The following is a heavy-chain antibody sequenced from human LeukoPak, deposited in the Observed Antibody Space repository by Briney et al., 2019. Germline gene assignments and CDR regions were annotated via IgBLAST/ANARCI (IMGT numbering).Heavy chain of an antibody. D-gene: IGHD1-26*01. J-gene: IGHJ4*02. CDR3: ARGVGATLYYFDY. Sequence: QPGGSLRLSCAASGFTFSSYAMHRVRQAPGKGLEYVSAISSNGGSTYYANSVKGRFTISRDNSKNTLYLQMGSLRAEDMAVYYCARGVGATLYYFDYWGQGTLVTVSS. CDR1: GFTFSSYA. V-gene: IGHV3-64*01. CDR2: ISSNGGST.